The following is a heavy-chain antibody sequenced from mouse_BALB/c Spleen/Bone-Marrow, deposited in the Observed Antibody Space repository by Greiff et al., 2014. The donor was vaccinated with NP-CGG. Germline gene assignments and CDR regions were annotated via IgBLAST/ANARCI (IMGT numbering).Heavy chain of an antibody. J-gene: IGHJ2*02. V-gene: IGHV1S130*01. CDR2: IHPNSGNT. D-gene: IGHD2-14*01. CDR1: GYTFTNSW. Sequence: VQLLQSGSVLVRPGASVKVSCKASGYTFTNSWMHWAKQRPGQGLEWIGEIHPNSGNTNYKEKFKGRATMTVDTSSSTAYVEISSLTSEDSAVYYCARQRGYAYYFDYWGQGTSLTVSS. CDR3: ARQRGYAYYFDY.